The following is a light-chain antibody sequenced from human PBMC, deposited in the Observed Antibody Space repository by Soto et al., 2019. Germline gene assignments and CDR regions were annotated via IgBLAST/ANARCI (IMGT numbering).Light chain of an antibody. CDR2: GAS. Sequence: DIQMTQSPSSLSASVGDRVTITCRARQSSSSYLNWYQQKPGKASNLLIYGASSLQSGVPSRYSGSGTGTDVTLTISSLQPEYFATYYGQQCYRDPRTFGQGTMVEIK. CDR1: QSSSSY. V-gene: IGKV1-39*01. CDR3: QQCYRDPRT. J-gene: IGKJ1*01.